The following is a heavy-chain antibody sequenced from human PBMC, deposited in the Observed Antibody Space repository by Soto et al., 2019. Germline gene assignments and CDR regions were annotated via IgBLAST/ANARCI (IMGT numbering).Heavy chain of an antibody. Sequence: GGSLRLSCAASGFTFSSYTMSWVRQAPGKGLKWVSAISGSGGSTYYADSVKGRFTISRDNSKNTLYLQMNSLRAEDTAVYYFAKFRMIVVALDDLDIWGQGRMATVS. CDR3: AKFRMIVVALDDLDI. CDR1: GFTFSSYT. V-gene: IGHV3-23*01. D-gene: IGHD3-22*01. CDR2: ISGSGGST. J-gene: IGHJ3*02.